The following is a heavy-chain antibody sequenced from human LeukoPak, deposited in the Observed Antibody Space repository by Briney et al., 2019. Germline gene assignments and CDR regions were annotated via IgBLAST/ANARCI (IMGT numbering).Heavy chain of an antibody. CDR1: GGSFSGYY. D-gene: IGHD5-18*01. Sequence: SETLSLTCAVYGGSFSGYYWSWIRQPPGKGLEWIGEINHSGSTNYNPSLKSRVTISVDTSKNQFSLKLSSVTAADTAVCYCARGRKRGYSYGEGFDYWGQGTLVTVSS. CDR2: INHSGST. CDR3: ARGRKRGYSYGEGFDY. V-gene: IGHV4-34*01. J-gene: IGHJ4*02.